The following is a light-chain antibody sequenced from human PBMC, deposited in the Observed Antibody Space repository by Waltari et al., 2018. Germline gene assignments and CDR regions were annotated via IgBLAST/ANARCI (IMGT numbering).Light chain of an antibody. CDR3: QQYGSSPIT. J-gene: IGKJ5*01. CDR1: QSVTSSY. CDR2: AAS. V-gene: IGKV3-20*01. Sequence: ENVLTQSPGTLFLSPGERATLSCRASQSVTSSYFAWYQQKPGQSPRLLIYAASSRATGIPDRFSGSGSGTDFTLTISRLEPEDFAVYYCQQYGSSPITFGQGTRLEIK.